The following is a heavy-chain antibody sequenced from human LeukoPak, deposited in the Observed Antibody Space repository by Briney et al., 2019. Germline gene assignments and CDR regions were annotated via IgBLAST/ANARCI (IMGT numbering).Heavy chain of an antibody. CDR1: GFTFGDYA. CDR3: TRGAGTGWRFDS. V-gene: IGHV3-21*01. D-gene: IGHD6-19*01. CDR2: ISSGSSYI. Sequence: PGGSLRLSCTASGFTFGDYAMSWFRQAPGKGLEWVSSISSGSSYIYYSDSVKGRFTISRDNAKNSLYLQMNSLKADDTAVYYCTRGAGTGWRFDSWGQGTLVTVSS. J-gene: IGHJ4*02.